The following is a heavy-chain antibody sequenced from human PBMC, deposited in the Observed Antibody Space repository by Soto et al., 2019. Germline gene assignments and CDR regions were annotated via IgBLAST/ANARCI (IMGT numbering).Heavy chain of an antibody. J-gene: IGHJ4*02. V-gene: IGHV3-15*01. CDR2: VKSKTDGGTT. CDR1: GFTFSNAW. Sequence: PGGSLRLSCAASGFTFSNAWTSWVRQAPGKGLEWIGRVKSKTDGGTTDFAAPVKGRFTISRDDSKNTLSLQMNSLKTEDTAVYYCTTDDPINSFWGQGTLVTVSS. D-gene: IGHD1-26*01. CDR3: TTDDPINSF.